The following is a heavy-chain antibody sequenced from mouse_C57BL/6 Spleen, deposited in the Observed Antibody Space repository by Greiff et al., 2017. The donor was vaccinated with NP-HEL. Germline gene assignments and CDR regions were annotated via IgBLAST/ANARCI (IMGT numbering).Heavy chain of an antibody. CDR1: GYSFTGYY. CDR3: ASYYYDAMDY. V-gene: IGHV1-43*01. J-gene: IGHJ4*01. Sequence: VQLQQSGPELVKPGASVKISCKASGYSFTGYYMHWVKQSSEKSLEWIGEINPSTGGTSYNQKFKGKATLTVDKSSSTAYMQLKSLTSEDSAVYYCASYYYDAMDYWGQGTSVTVSS. CDR2: INPSTGGT. D-gene: IGHD1-1*01.